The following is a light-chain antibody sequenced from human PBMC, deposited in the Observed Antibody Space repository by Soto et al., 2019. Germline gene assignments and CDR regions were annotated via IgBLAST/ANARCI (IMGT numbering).Light chain of an antibody. CDR2: DAS. Sequence: DIQMTQSPSTLSASVGDRVTITCRASQSISSWLAWYQQKPGKAPQLLIYDASNLESGVPSRFSGSGSGTEFTLTISSLQPDDFTTYFCQQYNSYSLTFGQGTKVDIK. J-gene: IGKJ1*01. CDR1: QSISSW. CDR3: QQYNSYSLT. V-gene: IGKV1-5*01.